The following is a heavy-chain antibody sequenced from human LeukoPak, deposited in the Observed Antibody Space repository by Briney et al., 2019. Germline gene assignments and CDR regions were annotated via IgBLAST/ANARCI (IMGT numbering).Heavy chain of an antibody. D-gene: IGHD3-22*01. CDR3: AKDPGSDSSASPHFGS. CDR1: GFAFSSYG. CDR2: IRSDGSNK. V-gene: IGHV3-30*02. J-gene: IGHJ4*02. Sequence: GGSLRLSCAPSGFAFSSYGMHWVRQAPGKGLEWVAFIRSDGSNKYYADPVKGRFTISRDNSKNTLCLQMNSLRAEDTAVYYCAKDPGSDSSASPHFGSWGQGTLVTVSS.